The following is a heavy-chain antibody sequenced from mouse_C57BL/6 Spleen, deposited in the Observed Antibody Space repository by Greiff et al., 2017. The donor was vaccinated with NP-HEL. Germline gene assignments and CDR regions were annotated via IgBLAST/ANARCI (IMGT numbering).Heavy chain of an antibody. CDR1: GYTFTSYW. Sequence: QVQLQQSGAELVKPGASVKMSCKASGYTFTSYWITWVKQRPGQGLEWIGDIYPGSGSTNYNEKFKSKATLTVDTSSSTAYMQLSSLTSEDSAVYYCARGGWLLPPFDYWGQGTTLTVSS. V-gene: IGHV1-55*01. D-gene: IGHD2-3*01. CDR3: ARGGWLLPPFDY. CDR2: IYPGSGST. J-gene: IGHJ2*01.